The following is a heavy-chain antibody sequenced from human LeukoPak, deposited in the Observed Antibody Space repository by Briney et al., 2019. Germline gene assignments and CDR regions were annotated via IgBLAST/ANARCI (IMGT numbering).Heavy chain of an antibody. J-gene: IGHJ5*02. Sequence: SETLSLTCTVSGGSISSYYWSWIRQPPGKGLEWIGYIYYSGSTNYNPSLKSRVTISVDTSKNQFSLKLSSVTAADTAVYYCASGVQYYDSSGYYNWFDPWGQGTLVTVSS. CDR2: IYYSGST. CDR1: GGSISSYY. D-gene: IGHD3-22*01. V-gene: IGHV4-59*08. CDR3: ASGVQYYDSSGYYNWFDP.